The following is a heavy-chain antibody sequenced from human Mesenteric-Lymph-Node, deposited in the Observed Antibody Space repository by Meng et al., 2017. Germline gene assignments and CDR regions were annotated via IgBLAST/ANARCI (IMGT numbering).Heavy chain of an antibody. CDR2: ISSSSSYI. Sequence: GESLKISCAASGFTFSSYSMNWVRQAPGKGLEWVSSISSSSSYIYYADSVKGRFTISRDNSKNTLYLQMNSLRAEDTAVYYCAKVYYYDSSGYYQDYYYYGMDVWGQGTTVTVSS. CDR3: AKVYYYDSSGYYQDYYYYGMDV. CDR1: GFTFSSYS. V-gene: IGHV3-21*04. D-gene: IGHD3-22*01. J-gene: IGHJ6*02.